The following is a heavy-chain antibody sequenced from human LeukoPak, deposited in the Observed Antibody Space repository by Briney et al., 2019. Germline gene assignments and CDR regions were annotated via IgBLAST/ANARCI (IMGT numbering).Heavy chain of an antibody. V-gene: IGHV3-23*01. D-gene: IGHD2-21*01. Sequence: GGSLRLSCAASGFTFSSYGMSWVRQAPGKGLEWVSAISGSGGSTSYADSVKGRFTISRDNSKNTLYLQMNSLRAEDTAVYYCAKWAVMNVRNYYYYYMDVWGKGTTVTISS. J-gene: IGHJ6*03. CDR2: ISGSGGST. CDR1: GFTFSSYG. CDR3: AKWAVMNVRNYYYYYMDV.